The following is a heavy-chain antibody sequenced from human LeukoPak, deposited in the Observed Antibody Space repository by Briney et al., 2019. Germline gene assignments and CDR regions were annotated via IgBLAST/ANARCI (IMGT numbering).Heavy chain of an antibody. Sequence: PSETLSLTCTVSGGSIRSYYWSWVRQPAGKGLEWIGRIYSSGSTDYNPSPKSRVTMSVDTSKNQFSLKLSSVTAADTAVYYCAREGRGSTPGYWGQGTLVTVSS. V-gene: IGHV4-4*07. J-gene: IGHJ4*02. CDR1: GGSIRSYY. CDR2: IYSSGST. D-gene: IGHD2-15*01. CDR3: AREGRGSTPGY.